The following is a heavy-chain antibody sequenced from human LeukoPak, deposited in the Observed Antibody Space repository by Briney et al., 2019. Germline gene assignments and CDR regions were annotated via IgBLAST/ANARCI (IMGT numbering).Heavy chain of an antibody. Sequence: ASVKVSCKASGYTFTGYYMHWVRQAPGQGLEWMGWINPNSGGTNYAQKFQGRVTMTRDTSISTAYMELSRLRSDDTAVYYCARDCSSTSEVVVDWFDPWGQGTLVTVSS. CDR3: ARDCSSTSEVVVDWFDP. V-gene: IGHV1-2*02. CDR2: INPNSGGT. D-gene: IGHD2-2*01. J-gene: IGHJ5*02. CDR1: GYTFTGYY.